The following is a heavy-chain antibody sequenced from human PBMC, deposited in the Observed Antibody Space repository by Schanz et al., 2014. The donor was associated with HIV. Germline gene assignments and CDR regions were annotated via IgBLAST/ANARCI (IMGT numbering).Heavy chain of an antibody. CDR1: GFTFSSHW. CDR3: AKPEYDSRGNSQSHFDS. CDR2: ISGNGDSA. J-gene: IGHJ4*02. V-gene: IGHV3-23*04. Sequence: EVQLVESGGGLVQPGGSLRLSCAASGFTFSSHWMHWVRQAPGKGLEWVSSISGNGDSAYYADSVNGRFTISRDNSKNTLYLQMTTLRTEDTAVYYCAKPEYDSRGNSQSHFDSWGQGTLVTVSS. D-gene: IGHD3-22*01.